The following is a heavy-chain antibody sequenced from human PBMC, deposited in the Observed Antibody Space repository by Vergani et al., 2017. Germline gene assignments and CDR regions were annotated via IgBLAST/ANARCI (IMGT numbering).Heavy chain of an antibody. CDR2: INPKSGGT. D-gene: IGHD3-16*01. V-gene: IGHV1-2*02. J-gene: IGHJ4*02. CDR1: GYTFIDYY. CDR3: ARGGRVGVMMMDDAPHS. Sequence: QVHLVQSGAEVKKPGASVKFSCKAPGYTFIDYYLHWVRQAPGQGLEWLAWINPKSGGTNNAQKFQGRVTVTRDTSITTAYMELSGLRSDDTAVYYCARGGRVGVMMMDDAPHSWGQESLVSDSS.